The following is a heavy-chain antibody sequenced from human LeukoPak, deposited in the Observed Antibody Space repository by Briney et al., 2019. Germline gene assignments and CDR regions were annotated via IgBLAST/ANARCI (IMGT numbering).Heavy chain of an antibody. CDR1: GGSISSY. CDR3: ARVVTDYSSSSSWFDP. CDR2: IFYSGNT. Sequence: SETLSLTCTVSGGSISSYWTWIRQPPGQGLEWIGYIFYSGNTNYNPSLKSRLTMSVDTSKNQFSLKLNSVTAADTAVYYCARVVTDYSSSSSWFDPWGQGILVTVSS. V-gene: IGHV4-59*01. D-gene: IGHD6-6*01. J-gene: IGHJ5*02.